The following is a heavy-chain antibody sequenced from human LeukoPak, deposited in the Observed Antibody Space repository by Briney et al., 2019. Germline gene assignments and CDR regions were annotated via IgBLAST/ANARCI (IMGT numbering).Heavy chain of an antibody. CDR3: ASFLGYCSSVRCYGAFDI. CDR1: GFTFDDYG. D-gene: IGHD2-2*01. V-gene: IGHV3-20*04. Sequence: GGSLRLSCAASGFTFDDYGMSWVRQAPGKGLEWVSGINWNGGSTGYADSVKGRFTISRDNAKNSLYLQMNSLSAEDTALYYCASFLGYCSSVRCYGAFDIWGQGTMVTVSS. J-gene: IGHJ3*02. CDR2: INWNGGST.